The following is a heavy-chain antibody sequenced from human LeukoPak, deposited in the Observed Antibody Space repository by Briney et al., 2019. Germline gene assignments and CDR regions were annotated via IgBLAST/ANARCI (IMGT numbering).Heavy chain of an antibody. CDR2: ISPNSGGT. CDR1: GYTFTGYY. D-gene: IGHD2-2*01. J-gene: IGHJ5*02. CDR3: ARDMVESTSWNWFDP. Sequence: ASVKVSSKASGYTFTGYYMHWVRQAPGQGLEWLGWISPNSGGTNYAQKFQGRVTMTRDTSISTAYMELSRLRSDDTAVYYCARDMVESTSWNWFDPWGQGTLVTVSS. V-gene: IGHV1-2*02.